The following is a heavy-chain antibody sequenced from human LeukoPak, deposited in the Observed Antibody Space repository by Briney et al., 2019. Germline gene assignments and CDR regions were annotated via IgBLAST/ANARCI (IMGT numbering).Heavy chain of an antibody. D-gene: IGHD5-12*01. J-gene: IGHJ4*02. CDR2: VHHSGSN. V-gene: IGHV4-34*01. CDR3: ARHPSLYSGYDILDY. Sequence: SETLSLTCAVYGGSFSGYYWSWIRQPPRKGLEWIGSVHHSGSNNYNPSLKSRVTISVDTSKSQFSLKLSSVTAADTAVYYCARHPSLYSGYDILDYWGQGTLVTVSS. CDR1: GGSFSGYY.